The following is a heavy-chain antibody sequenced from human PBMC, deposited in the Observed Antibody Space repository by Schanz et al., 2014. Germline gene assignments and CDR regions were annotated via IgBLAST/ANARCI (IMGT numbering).Heavy chain of an antibody. CDR1: GFTFSPYW. Sequence: EVQLVESGGGLVQPGGSLRLSCGSSGFTFSPYWMHWVRQAPGKGLEWVSALSEGGGGTHYAGSVRGRFTISSDSSKNTLYLQMSSLRADDTAVYYCAKAADWPVTRFDPWGQGTLVTVSS. CDR2: LSEGGGGT. J-gene: IGHJ5*02. V-gene: IGHV3-23*04. CDR3: AKAADWPVTRFDP. D-gene: IGHD3-9*01.